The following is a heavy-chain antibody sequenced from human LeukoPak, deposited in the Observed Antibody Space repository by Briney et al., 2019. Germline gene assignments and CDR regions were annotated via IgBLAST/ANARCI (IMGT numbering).Heavy chain of an antibody. J-gene: IGHJ4*02. CDR3: ARSPTYYDILTGYYPAYYFDY. V-gene: IGHV3-74*01. CDR2: INSDGSST. D-gene: IGHD3-9*01. CDR1: GFTFSSYW. Sequence: GGSLRLSCAASGFTFSSYWMHWVRQAPGKGLVWVSHINSDGSSTSYADSVKGRFTISRDNAKNTLYLQMNSLRAEDTAVYYCARSPTYYDILTGYYPAYYFDYWVQGTLVTVSS.